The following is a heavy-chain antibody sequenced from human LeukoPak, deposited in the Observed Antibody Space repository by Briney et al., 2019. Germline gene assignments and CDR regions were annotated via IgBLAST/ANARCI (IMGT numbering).Heavy chain of an antibody. CDR2: INPNSGGT. CDR3: AILDYGGNPQYFDY. CDR1: GYTFTGYY. D-gene: IGHD4-23*01. J-gene: IGHJ4*02. Sequence: ASVKVSCKASGYTFTGYYMHWVRQAPGQGLEWMGWINPNSGGTNYAQKFQGRVTMTRDKSISTAYMELSRLRSDDTAVYYCAILDYGGNPQYFDYWGQGTLVTVSS. V-gene: IGHV1-2*02.